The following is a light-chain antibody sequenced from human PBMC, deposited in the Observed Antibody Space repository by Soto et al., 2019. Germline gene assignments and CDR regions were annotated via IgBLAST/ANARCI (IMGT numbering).Light chain of an antibody. CDR2: DNN. J-gene: IGLJ2*01. CDR1: SSNVGAGFD. Sequence: QLVLTQPPSVSGAPGQRVTISCTGSSSNVGAGFDVHWYQQLPGTAPRLLIYDNNNRPSGVPDRFSGSKSGTSASLAITGLQAEDEADYYCQSYDSSLTDSVFGGGTKVTVL. V-gene: IGLV1-40*01. CDR3: QSYDSSLTDSV.